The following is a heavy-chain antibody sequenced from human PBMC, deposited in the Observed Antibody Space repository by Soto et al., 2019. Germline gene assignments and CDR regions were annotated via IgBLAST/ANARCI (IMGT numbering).Heavy chain of an antibody. CDR1: GYTFTNYG. V-gene: IGHV1-18*01. D-gene: IGHD2-15*01. Sequence: QVQLVQSGAEVKKPGASVKVSCKTSGYTFTNYGVSWVRQAPGQGLEWVGWIITYNGNTNYPQNLQGRVDMPTDRSTTTAYMELRRLRFDDTAVYYCARAPHTPLFDSWGKGTLVTVS. CDR3: ARAPHTPLFDS. J-gene: IGHJ4*02. CDR2: IITYNGNT.